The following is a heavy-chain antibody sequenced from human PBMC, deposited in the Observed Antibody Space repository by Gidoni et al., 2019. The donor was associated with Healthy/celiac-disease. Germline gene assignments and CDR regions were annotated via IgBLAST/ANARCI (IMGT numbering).Heavy chain of an antibody. J-gene: IGHJ4*02. Sequence: EVQLVQSGGGLVQPGGSLRLSSPAPGCPFSSYSMNWVRQAPGTGPEWVSDISSNSSTIDYADSVKCRCTISRDNAKNSLYLQMNSLRDEDTAVYYCARDAASYSGSYPLWIDYWGQGTLVTVSS. CDR1: GCPFSSYS. CDR2: ISSNSSTI. CDR3: ARDAASYSGSYPLWIDY. D-gene: IGHD1-26*01. V-gene: IGHV3-48*02.